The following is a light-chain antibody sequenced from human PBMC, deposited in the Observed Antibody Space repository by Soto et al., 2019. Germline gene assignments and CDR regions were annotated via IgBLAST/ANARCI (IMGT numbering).Light chain of an antibody. Sequence: DNQMNQSPSTMSASVGDRVTITCRASQSISSWLAWYQQKPGKAPKLLIYKASSLESGVPSRFSGSGSGTEFTLTISSLQPDDFATYYCQEYKSYSTFGQGTKLEIK. CDR1: QSISSW. J-gene: IGKJ2*01. CDR3: QEYKSYST. V-gene: IGKV1-5*03. CDR2: KAS.